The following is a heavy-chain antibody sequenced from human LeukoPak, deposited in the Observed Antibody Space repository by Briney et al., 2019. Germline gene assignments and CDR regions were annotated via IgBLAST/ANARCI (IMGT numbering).Heavy chain of an antibody. Sequence: GGSLRLSCAASGFTFSSYAISWVRQAPGQGLEWMGGIIPIFGTANYAQKFQGRVTRTRNTSISTAYMELSSLRSEDTAVYYCARGADTTMVIYYYYYMDVWGKGTTVTISS. D-gene: IGHD5-18*01. V-gene: IGHV1-69*05. CDR2: IIPIFGTA. CDR3: ARGADTTMVIYYYYYMDV. CDR1: GFTFSSYA. J-gene: IGHJ6*03.